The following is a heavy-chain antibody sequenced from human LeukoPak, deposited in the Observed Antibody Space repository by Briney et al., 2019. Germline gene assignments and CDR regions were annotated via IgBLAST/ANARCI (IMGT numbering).Heavy chain of an antibody. D-gene: IGHD3-10*01. Sequence: SETLSLTCTVSGGSISSGSYYWSWIRQPAGKGLEWIGSIYYSGSTYYNPSLKSRVTISVDTSKNQFSLKLSSVTAADTAVYYCVITMESYFDYWGQGTLVTVSS. CDR1: GGSISSGSYY. V-gene: IGHV4-39*07. CDR2: IYYSGST. J-gene: IGHJ4*02. CDR3: VITMESYFDY.